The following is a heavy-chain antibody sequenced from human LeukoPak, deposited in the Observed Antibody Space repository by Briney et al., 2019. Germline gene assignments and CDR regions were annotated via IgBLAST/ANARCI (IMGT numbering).Heavy chain of an antibody. CDR3: ARGDLAYYDSSGYPDY. Sequence: GESLKISCKGSGYTFIDYSIAWVRQMPGKGLEWMGFIHPADSHTIYSPSFQGQVTISADKSISTAYLQWSSLKASDTAMYYCARGDLAYYDSSGYPDYWGQGTLVTVSS. V-gene: IGHV5-51*01. CDR2: IHPADSHT. CDR1: GYTFIDYS. J-gene: IGHJ4*02. D-gene: IGHD3-22*01.